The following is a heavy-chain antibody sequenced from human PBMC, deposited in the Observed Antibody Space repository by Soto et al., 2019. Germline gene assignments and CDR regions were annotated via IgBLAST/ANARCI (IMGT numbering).Heavy chain of an antibody. CDR3: ASRVDSSGHHDAFDI. CDR1: GGTFSSYA. J-gene: IGHJ3*02. Sequence: SVKVSCKASGGTFSSYAISWVRQAPGQGLEWMGGIIPIFGTANYAQKFQGRGTITADESTSTAYMELSSMRSEDTAVYYCASRVDSSGHHDAFDIWGQGTMVTVSS. V-gene: IGHV1-69*13. CDR2: IIPIFGTA. D-gene: IGHD3-22*01.